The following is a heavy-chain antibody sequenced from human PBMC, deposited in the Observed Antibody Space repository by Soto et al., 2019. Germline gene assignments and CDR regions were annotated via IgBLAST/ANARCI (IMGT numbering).Heavy chain of an antibody. Sequence: GGSLRLSCAASGFTFTDYYMSWIRQAPGQGPEWISYISGSGSSFSYADSVKGRFTISRDNAKNSLYLQMNSLRDDDTAVYYCARAPYGGNSAWGIDYWGQGTLVTVSS. CDR2: ISGSGSSF. J-gene: IGHJ4*02. CDR1: GFTFTDYY. CDR3: ARAPYGGNSAWGIDY. D-gene: IGHD4-17*01. V-gene: IGHV3-11*01.